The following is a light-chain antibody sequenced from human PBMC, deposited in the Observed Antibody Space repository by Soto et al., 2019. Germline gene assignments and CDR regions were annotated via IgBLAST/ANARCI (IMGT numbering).Light chain of an antibody. CDR1: QSVSSSY. J-gene: IGKJ5*01. CDR2: GAS. Sequence: EIVLTQSPGTLSLSPGERATLSCRASQSVSSSYLAWYQQKPGQAPRLLIYGASSRATGIPDRFSGSGSGTDFTLTISRLEPEDFALYYCQQYGSSPPIPFGQGTRLAIK. CDR3: QQYGSSPPIP. V-gene: IGKV3-20*01.